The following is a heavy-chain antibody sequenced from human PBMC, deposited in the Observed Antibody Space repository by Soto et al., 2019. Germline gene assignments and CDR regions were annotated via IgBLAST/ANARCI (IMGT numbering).Heavy chain of an antibody. CDR2: IEHNGNN. Sequence: QVQLQQWGTGLLKPSETLSLTCAVYGGTFSGYFWSWVRQPPGKGLEWIGEIEHNGNNNINPSLKSRVTMSVDTSMNQISLTLTSVTAADTAVYYCARDFRYFPYWGQGTLVTVSS. V-gene: IGHV4-34*01. J-gene: IGHJ4*02. CDR3: ARDFRYFPY. CDR1: GGTFSGYF. D-gene: IGHD3-10*01.